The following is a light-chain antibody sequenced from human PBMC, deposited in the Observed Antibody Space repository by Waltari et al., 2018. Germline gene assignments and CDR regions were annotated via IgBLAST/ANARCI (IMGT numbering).Light chain of an antibody. J-gene: IGLJ2*01. Sequence: QSVLTQPPSASGTLVQRVTISCSGSRANIGSNYVYWYHHIPGPAPKLRIFGNNQRPSGVPDRFSGSKSGTSASLAISGLRSEDEADYYCAAWDDSLSGHVVFGGGTKLTVL. CDR1: RANIGSNY. V-gene: IGLV1-47*01. CDR2: GNN. CDR3: AAWDDSLSGHVV.